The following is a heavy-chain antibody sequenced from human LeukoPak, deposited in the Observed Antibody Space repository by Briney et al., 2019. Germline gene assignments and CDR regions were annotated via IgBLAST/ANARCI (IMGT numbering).Heavy chain of an antibody. CDR1: RFTFSKYW. D-gene: IGHD6-19*01. J-gene: IGHJ4*02. CDR2: INTDGTVT. Sequence: PGGSLRPSCAASRFTFSKYWMLWVRQAPGKGLESVSRINTDGTVTTYADSVKGRLTVSRDNDDNTMFLQMNSVRDEDTAVYYCATKQWLAPPPDSWGQGTPVTVSS. CDR3: ATKQWLAPPPDS. V-gene: IGHV3-74*01.